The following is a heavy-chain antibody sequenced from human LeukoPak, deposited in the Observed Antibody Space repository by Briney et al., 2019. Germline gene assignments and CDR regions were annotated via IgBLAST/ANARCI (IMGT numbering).Heavy chain of an antibody. CDR3: ARDPGFSAFDI. D-gene: IGHD6-25*01. J-gene: IGHJ3*02. V-gene: IGHV3-7*01. Sequence: PGGSLRLSCAASGFTFSRSWMTWVRQAPGKGLEFVANINQDGSVKNYVDFVRGRFTISRDNAKNSLYLQMNSLRAEDTAVYYCARDPGFSAFDIWGQGTMVTASS. CDR2: INQDGSVK. CDR1: GFTFSRSW.